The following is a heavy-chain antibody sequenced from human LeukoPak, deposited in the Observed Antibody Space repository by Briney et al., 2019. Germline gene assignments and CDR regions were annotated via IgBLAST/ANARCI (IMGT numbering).Heavy chain of an antibody. CDR2: IYTSGST. J-gene: IGHJ4*02. D-gene: IGHD2-2*01. Sequence: SQTLSLTCTVSGGSISSGSYYWSWIRQPAGKGLEWIGRIYTSGSTNYNPSLKSRVTISVDTSKNQFSLKLSSVTAADTAVYYCASYPLYCSSTSCHDYWGQGTLVTVSS. V-gene: IGHV4-61*02. CDR1: GGSISSGSYY. CDR3: ASYPLYCSSTSCHDY.